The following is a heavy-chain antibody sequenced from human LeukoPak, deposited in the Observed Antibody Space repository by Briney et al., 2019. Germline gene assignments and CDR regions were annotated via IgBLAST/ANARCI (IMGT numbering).Heavy chain of an antibody. V-gene: IGHV4-39*07. CDR1: GFTVSSNY. CDR3: ARARVYSSGWSDY. J-gene: IGHJ4*02. Sequence: GSLRLPCAASGFTVSSNYMSWVRQAPGKGLEWIGSIYYSGSTYYNPSLKSRVTISVDTSKNQFSLKLSSVTAADTAVYYCARARVYSSGWSDYWGQGTLVTVSS. D-gene: IGHD6-19*01. CDR2: IYYSGST.